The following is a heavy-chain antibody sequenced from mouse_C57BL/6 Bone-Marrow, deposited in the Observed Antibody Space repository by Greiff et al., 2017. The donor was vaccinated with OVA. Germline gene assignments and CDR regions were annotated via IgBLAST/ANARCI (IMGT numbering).Heavy chain of an antibody. CDR2: IRSKSNNYAT. Sequence: EVHLVESGGGLVQPKGSLKLSCAASGFSFNTYAMNWVRQAPGKGLEWVARIRSKSNNYATYYADSVKDRFTISRDDSESMLYLQMNNLKTEDTAMYYCVRHGDSSGYEAYWGQGTLVTVSA. CDR3: VRHGDSSGYEAY. CDR1: GFSFNTYA. V-gene: IGHV10-1*01. D-gene: IGHD3-2*02. J-gene: IGHJ3*01.